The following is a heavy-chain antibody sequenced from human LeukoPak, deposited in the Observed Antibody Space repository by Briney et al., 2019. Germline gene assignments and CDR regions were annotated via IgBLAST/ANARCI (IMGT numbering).Heavy chain of an antibody. CDR3: ARRYCSSTSCYPRAYWFDP. D-gene: IGHD2-2*01. CDR2: MNPNSGNT. CDR1: GYTFTSYD. Sequence: ASVKVSCKASGYTFTSYDINWVRQATGQGLEWMGWMNPNSGNTGYAQKFQGRVTITRNTSISTAYMELSSLRSEDTAVYYCARRYCSSTSCYPRAYWFDPWGQGTPVTVSS. V-gene: IGHV1-8*03. J-gene: IGHJ5*02.